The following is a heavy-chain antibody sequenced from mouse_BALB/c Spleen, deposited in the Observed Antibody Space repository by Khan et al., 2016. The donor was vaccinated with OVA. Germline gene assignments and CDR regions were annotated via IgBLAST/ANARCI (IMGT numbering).Heavy chain of an antibody. Sequence: QVQQSGAALATPGASVKMSCTASGYTFTSYWMHWVKQRPGQGLEWIGYINPTSGYTDYNEKFKAKATLSADKSSSTAYRQLSSLTSEDSAVYYCARVRIDYWGQGTTLTVSS. CDR2: INPTSGYT. CDR3: ARVRIDY. V-gene: IGHV1-4*01. J-gene: IGHJ2*01. CDR1: GYTFTSYW.